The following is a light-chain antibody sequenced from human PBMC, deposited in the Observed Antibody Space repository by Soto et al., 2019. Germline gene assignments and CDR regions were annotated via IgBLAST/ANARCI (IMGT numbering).Light chain of an antibody. Sequence: DIQLTQSPSFLSASVGDRVTITCRASQGISSYLAWYQQKPGKAPKLLIYAASTLQSGVPSRFSGSGSGTEFTLTISSLQPEDFETYYCQQLGTFAPGTKVNIK. J-gene: IGKJ3*01. V-gene: IGKV1-9*01. CDR1: QGISSY. CDR2: AAS. CDR3: QQLGT.